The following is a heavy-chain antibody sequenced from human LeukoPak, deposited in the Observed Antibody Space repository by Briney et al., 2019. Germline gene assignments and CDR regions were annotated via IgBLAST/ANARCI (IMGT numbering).Heavy chain of an antibody. D-gene: IGHD3-22*01. Sequence: GGSLRLSCAASGFTFRSYAMSWVRQAPGKGLEWVSTTSGSGESTYYADSVKGRFTISRDNSKNTLYLQMNSLRAEDTAVYYCAKDGSSAYYPYYFDYWGQGTLVTVSS. J-gene: IGHJ4*02. CDR3: AKDGSSAYYPYYFDY. CDR2: TSGSGEST. CDR1: GFTFRSYA. V-gene: IGHV3-23*01.